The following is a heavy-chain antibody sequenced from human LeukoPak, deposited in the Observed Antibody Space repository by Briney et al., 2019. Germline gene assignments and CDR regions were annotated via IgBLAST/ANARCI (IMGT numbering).Heavy chain of an antibody. CDR2: ISYDGSNK. CDR3: ASLNYDILTGYHQADY. CDR1: GFTFSSYA. D-gene: IGHD3-9*01. Sequence: PGRSLRLSCAASGFTFSSYAMHWVRQAPGKGLEWVAVISYDGSNKYYADSVKGRFTISRDNSKNTLYLQMNSLRAEDTAVYYCASLNYDILTGYHQADYWGQGTLATVSS. V-gene: IGHV3-30*01. J-gene: IGHJ4*02.